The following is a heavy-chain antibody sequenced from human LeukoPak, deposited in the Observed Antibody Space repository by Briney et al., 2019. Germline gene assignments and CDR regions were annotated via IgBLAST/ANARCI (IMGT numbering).Heavy chain of an antibody. CDR3: ARYYYGSGSYYNLGYYYGMDV. D-gene: IGHD3-10*01. V-gene: IGHV1-18*01. Sequence: GASVKVSCKASGYTFTSCGISWVRQAPGQGLEWMGWISAYNGNTNYAQKLQGRVTMTTDTSTSTAYMELRSLRSDDTAVYYCARYYYGSGSYYNLGYYYGMDVWGQGTTVTVSS. CDR2: ISAYNGNT. CDR1: GYTFTSCG. J-gene: IGHJ6*02.